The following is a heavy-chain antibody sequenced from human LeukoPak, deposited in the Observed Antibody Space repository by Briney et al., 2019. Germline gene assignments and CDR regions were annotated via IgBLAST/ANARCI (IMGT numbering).Heavy chain of an antibody. V-gene: IGHV1-8*01. Sequence: ASVKVSCKASGYTFTSYDINWDRQPPGQGLGWMGWMNPNSGNTGYAQKFQGRVTMTRNTSISTAYMELSSLRSEDTAVYYCARDLSGPFDPWGQGTLVTVSS. CDR3: ARDLSGPFDP. J-gene: IGHJ5*02. CDR1: GYTFTSYD. D-gene: IGHD3-16*01. CDR2: MNPNSGNT.